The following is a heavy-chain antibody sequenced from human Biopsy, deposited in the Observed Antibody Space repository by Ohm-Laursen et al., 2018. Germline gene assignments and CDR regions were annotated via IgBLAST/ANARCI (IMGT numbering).Heavy chain of an antibody. V-gene: IGHV4-59*08. CDR2: ISYSRDT. CDR1: GGSISGSS. J-gene: IGHJ3*02. Sequence: GTLSLTWTVSGGSISGSSWSWIRQAPGKGLEWIGYISYSRDTNYNPSLKSRITISVDTSKNHFSLKLTSVTAADTAVYYCAKHGSGWTGDDAFHIWGQGTMVTVSS. CDR3: AKHGSGWTGDDAFHI. D-gene: IGHD6-19*01.